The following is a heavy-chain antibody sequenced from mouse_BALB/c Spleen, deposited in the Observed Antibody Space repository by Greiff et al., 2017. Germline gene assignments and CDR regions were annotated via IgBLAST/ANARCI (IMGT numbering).Heavy chain of an antibody. CDR2: IDPANGNT. J-gene: IGHJ2*01. V-gene: IGHV14-3*02. CDR1: GFNIKDTY. Sequence: VHVKQSGAELVKPGASVKLSCTASGFNIKDTYMHWVKQRPEQGLEWIGRIDPANGNTKYDPKFQGKATITADTSSNTAYLQLSSLTSEDTAVYYCASPMITTESCFDYWGQGTTLTVSS. D-gene: IGHD2-4*01. CDR3: ASPMITTESCFDY.